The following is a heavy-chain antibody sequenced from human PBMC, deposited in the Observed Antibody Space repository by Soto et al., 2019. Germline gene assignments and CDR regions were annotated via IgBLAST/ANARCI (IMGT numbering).Heavy chain of an antibody. V-gene: IGHV3-23*01. CDR2: ISGSGGST. J-gene: IGHJ5*02. CDR1: GFTFSNYA. Sequence: GGSLRLSCAASGFTFSNYAMNWVRQAPGKGLEWVSGISGSGGSTSYADSVKGRFAISRDNSKNTLYLQMNSLRAEDTAVYYCAKDARVVVAAKYKGWFDPWGQGTLVTVSS. D-gene: IGHD2-15*01. CDR3: AKDARVVVAAKYKGWFDP.